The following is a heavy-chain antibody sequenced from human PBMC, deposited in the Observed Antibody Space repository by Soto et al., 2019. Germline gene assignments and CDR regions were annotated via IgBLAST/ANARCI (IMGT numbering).Heavy chain of an antibody. CDR1: GFSLSNARMG. J-gene: IGHJ4*02. Sequence: QVTLKESGPVLVKPTETLTLTCTVSGFSLSNARMGVSWIRQPPGKALEWLAHIFSNDEKSYSTSLKSRLTIXXHXSXXQVVLTMTNMDPVDTATYYCARTVLYGDYVEVIDYWGQGTLVTVSS. V-gene: IGHV2-26*01. CDR3: ARTVLYGDYVEVIDY. CDR2: IFSNDEK. D-gene: IGHD4-17*01.